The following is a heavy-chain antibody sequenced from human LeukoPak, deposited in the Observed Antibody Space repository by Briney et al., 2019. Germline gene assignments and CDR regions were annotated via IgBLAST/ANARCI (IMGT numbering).Heavy chain of an antibody. CDR1: GFTFDDYA. J-gene: IGHJ5*02. CDR3: AKGGQKWLLNWFDP. CDR2: ISWNSGSI. Sequence: PGGSLRLSCAASGFTFDDYAMHWVRQAPGKGLEWVSGISWNSGSIGYADSVKGRFTISRDNAKNSLYLQMNSLRPEDTALYYCAKGGQKWLLNWFDPWGQGTLVTVSS. V-gene: IGHV3-9*01. D-gene: IGHD5-24*01.